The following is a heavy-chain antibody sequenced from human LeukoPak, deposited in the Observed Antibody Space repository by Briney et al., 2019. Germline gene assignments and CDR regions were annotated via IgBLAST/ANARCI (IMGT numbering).Heavy chain of an antibody. CDR2: IWYDGSNK. D-gene: IGHD3-3*01. V-gene: IGHV3-33*06. CDR3: AKPYYDFWSGYPKNYYYYYYMDV. CDR1: GFTFSSYG. J-gene: IGHJ6*03. Sequence: GRSLRLSCAASGFTFSSYGMHWVRQAPGKGLEWVAVIWYDGSNKYYADSVKGRFTISRDNSKNTLYLQMNSLRAEDTAVYYCAKPYYDFWSGYPKNYYYYYYMDVWGKGTTVTVSS.